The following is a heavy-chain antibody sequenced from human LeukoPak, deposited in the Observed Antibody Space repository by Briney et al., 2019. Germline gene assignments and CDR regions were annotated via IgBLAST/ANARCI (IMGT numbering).Heavy chain of an antibody. D-gene: IGHD3-10*01. J-gene: IGHJ4*02. Sequence: PSETLSLTCAVYGGSFSGYYWSWIRQPPGKGREWIGEINHSGSTNYNPSRKSRVTISVDTSKTQFSLKLSSVTAADTAVYYCARAYYYGSGSYDYWGQGTLVTVSS. CDR2: INHSGST. V-gene: IGHV4-34*01. CDR1: GGSFSGYY. CDR3: ARAYYYGSGSYDY.